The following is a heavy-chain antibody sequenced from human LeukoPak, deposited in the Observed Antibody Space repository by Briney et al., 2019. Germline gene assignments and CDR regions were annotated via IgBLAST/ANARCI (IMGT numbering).Heavy chain of an antibody. D-gene: IGHD5-12*01. CDR3: ARGGNSGYDVGTFDY. V-gene: IGHV4-59*01. CDR2: IYYSGST. CDR1: GGSISSYY. Sequence: SETLSLTCTVSGGSISSYYWSWIRQPPGKGLEWIGYIYYSGSTTYNSSLRSRVTISINTSKNHFSLKLTSVTAADTAVYYCARGGNSGYDVGTFDYWGQGTLVSVSS. J-gene: IGHJ4*02.